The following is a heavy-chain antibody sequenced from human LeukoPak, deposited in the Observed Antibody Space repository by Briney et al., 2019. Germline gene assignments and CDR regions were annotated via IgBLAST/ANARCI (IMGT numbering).Heavy chain of an antibody. D-gene: IGHD6-13*01. CDR3: ASKTDRLGAVGRDRYFDL. CDR1: GFTFSGYE. V-gene: IGHV3-48*03. CDR2: ISVNGGAM. J-gene: IGHJ2*01. Sequence: GGSLRLSCTASGFTFSGYEMTWVRQAPGKGLEWMSYISVNGGAMHYADSVRGRFTTSRDDGKNSLYLHMNSLRVEDTAIYYCASKTDRLGAVGRDRYFDLWGRGTLITVSS.